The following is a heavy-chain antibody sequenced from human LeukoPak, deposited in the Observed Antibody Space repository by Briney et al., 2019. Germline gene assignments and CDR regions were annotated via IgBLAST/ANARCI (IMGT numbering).Heavy chain of an antibody. D-gene: IGHD3-10*02. V-gene: IGHV3-48*03. Sequence: PGGSLRLSCAASGFTFSSYEMNSVRQAPGKGLEWVSYISSSGSTIYYADSVKGRFTISRDNAKNSLYLQMNSLRAEDTAVYYCAELGITMIGGVCGKGTTVTISS. J-gene: IGHJ6*04. CDR3: AELGITMIGGV. CDR1: GFTFSSYE. CDR2: ISSSGSTI.